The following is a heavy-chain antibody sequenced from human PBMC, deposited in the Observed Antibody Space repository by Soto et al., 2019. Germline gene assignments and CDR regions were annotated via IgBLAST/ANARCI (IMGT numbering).Heavy chain of an antibody. J-gene: IGHJ6*02. D-gene: IGHD6-13*01. V-gene: IGHV4-39*01. CDR2: FYSGGIT. Sequence: PSETLSLTCTVSGDSISSSTYHWCLVRQHPGKGLEWIGSFYSGGITIYNPSLKSRVTISVDTSKNQFSLKLSSVTAADTAVYYCARQPGIAAAGPNGMDVWGQGTTVTVSS. CDR3: ARQPGIAAAGPNGMDV. CDR1: GDSISSSTYH.